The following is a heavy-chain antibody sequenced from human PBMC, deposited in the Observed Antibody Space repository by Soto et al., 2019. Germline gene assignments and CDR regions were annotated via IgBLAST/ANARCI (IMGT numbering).Heavy chain of an antibody. CDR2: IKPDGSAT. CDR1: GFTFGSYW. V-gene: IGHV3-7*01. D-gene: IGHD2-2*01. Sequence: EVQLVESGGGLVQPGGSLRLSCAVSGFTFGSYWMNWVRLIPGKGLEWVAYIKPDGSATYYVDSVKGRFTISRDNAKNSLYLQMNGLRVEDTSVYYCARAGYCVPGCYYYFDYWGQGTLVTVSS. J-gene: IGHJ4*02. CDR3: ARAGYCVPGCYYYFDY.